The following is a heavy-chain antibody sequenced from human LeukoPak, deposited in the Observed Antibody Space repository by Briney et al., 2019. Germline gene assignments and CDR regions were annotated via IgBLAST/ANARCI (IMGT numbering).Heavy chain of an antibody. J-gene: IGHJ4*02. CDR1: GFTFSRHH. CDR2: IKPDGSEK. CDR3: ARMSSYCDY. D-gene: IGHD2-2*01. Sequence: GGSLRLFCVASGFTFSRHHMNWVRQTPGKGLESVATIKPDGSEKYYVDSVKGRFTISRDNAKSSLYLQMNSLRAEDTGVYFCARMSSYCDYWGQGTLVTVSS. V-gene: IGHV3-7*01.